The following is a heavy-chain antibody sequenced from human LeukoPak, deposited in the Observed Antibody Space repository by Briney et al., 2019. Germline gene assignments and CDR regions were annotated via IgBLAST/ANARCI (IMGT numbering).Heavy chain of an antibody. CDR1: GYTFTSYY. V-gene: IGHV1-46*01. CDR2: INPSGGST. CDR3: ARDFTRYDSSSYYGDY. D-gene: IGHD3-22*01. J-gene: IGHJ4*02. Sequence: RRASVKVSCKASGYTFTSYYMHWVRQAPGQGLEWMGIINPSGGSTSYAQKFQGRVTMTRDTSTSTVYMELSSLRSEDTAVYYCARDFTRYDSSSYYGDYWGQGTLVTVSS.